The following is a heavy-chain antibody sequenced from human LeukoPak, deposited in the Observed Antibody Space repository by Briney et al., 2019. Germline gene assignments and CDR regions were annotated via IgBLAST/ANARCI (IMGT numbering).Heavy chain of an antibody. D-gene: IGHD6-13*01. CDR3: AKDWGIAAADHFDY. Sequence: AGGTLRLSCAASGFTFSSYGMSWVRQAPGKGLEWVSAISGSGGSTYYADSVKGRFTISRDNSKNTLYLQMNSLRAEDTAVYYCAKDWGIAAADHFDYWGQGTLVTVSS. CDR2: ISGSGGST. J-gene: IGHJ4*02. V-gene: IGHV3-23*01. CDR1: GFTFSSYG.